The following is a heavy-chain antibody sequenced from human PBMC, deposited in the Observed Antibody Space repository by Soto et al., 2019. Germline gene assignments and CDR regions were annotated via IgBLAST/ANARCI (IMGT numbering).Heavy chain of an antibody. CDR2: IYYSGST. CDR1: GGSISSGDYY. J-gene: IGHJ3*02. D-gene: IGHD3-22*01. CDR3: ARGLSDYYDSSVAFDI. V-gene: IGHV4-30-4*01. Sequence: QVQLQESGPGLVKPSQTLSLTCTVSGGSISSGDYYWSWIRQPPGKGLEWIGYIYYSGSTYYNPSLKSRVTISVDTSKNQFSLKLSSVTAADTAVYYCARGLSDYYDSSVAFDIWGQGTMVTVSS.